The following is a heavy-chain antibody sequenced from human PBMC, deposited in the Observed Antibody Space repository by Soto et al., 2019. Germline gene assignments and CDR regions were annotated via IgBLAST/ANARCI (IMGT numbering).Heavy chain of an antibody. CDR3: ARHGGRFVEY. Sequence: QVQLQESGPGLVKPSETLSLTCAVSGDSFSSGYGWSWVRQPPGKGLQWIGQISKSGTANYNPSLESRVTMSVDKSKNQFSLILTSVTAADPAVYYCARHGGRFVEYWGQGILVTVSS. J-gene: IGHJ4*02. CDR1: GDSFSSGYG. V-gene: IGHV4-4*02. D-gene: IGHD2-15*01. CDR2: ISKSGTA.